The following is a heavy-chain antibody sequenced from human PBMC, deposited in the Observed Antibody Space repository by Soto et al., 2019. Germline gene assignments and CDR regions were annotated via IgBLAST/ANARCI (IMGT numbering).Heavy chain of an antibody. V-gene: IGHV2-70*04. Sequence: SGPTLVNPTQTLTLTCTFSGFSLSTSGMRVSWIRQPPGKALEWLARIDWDDDKFYSTSLKTRLTISKDTSKNQVVLTMTNMDPVDTATYYCARSKVPTLGMDVWGQGTTVTVSS. J-gene: IGHJ6*02. CDR3: ARSKVPTLGMDV. D-gene: IGHD4-4*01. CDR2: IDWDDDK. CDR1: GFSLSTSGMR.